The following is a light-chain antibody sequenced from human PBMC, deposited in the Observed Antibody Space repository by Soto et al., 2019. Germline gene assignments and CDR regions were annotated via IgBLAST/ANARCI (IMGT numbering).Light chain of an antibody. CDR1: QNINHY. CDR3: QQYDNVPIT. V-gene: IGKV1-33*01. J-gene: IGKJ5*01. Sequence: IEMTQSPTSLSASVGDRVTITCQASQNINHYVNWFQQRPGKAPNLLIYEASNLETGVPSRFSGSGSGTYFTFSISSLQPEDVGTYYCQQYDNVPITFGQGTRLEIK. CDR2: EAS.